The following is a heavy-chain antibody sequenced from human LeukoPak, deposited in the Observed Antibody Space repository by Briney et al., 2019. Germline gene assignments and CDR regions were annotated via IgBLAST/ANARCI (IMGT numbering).Heavy chain of an antibody. J-gene: IGHJ4*02. CDR1: GGYFSSYY. D-gene: IGHD3-16*02. Sequence: PSETLSLTCTVSGGYFSSYYWSWIRQPPGRGLEWIGYIYYTGSTNYNPSLGGRVSISVHTSKNQFSLKLSSVTAADTAVYYCARTPYYDYVRGSYRYELYYFDYWGQGTLVTVFS. V-gene: IGHV4-59*08. CDR3: ARTPYYDYVRGSYRYELYYFDY. CDR2: IYYTGST.